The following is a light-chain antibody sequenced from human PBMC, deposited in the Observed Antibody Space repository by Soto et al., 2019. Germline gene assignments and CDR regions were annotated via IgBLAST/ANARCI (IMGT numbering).Light chain of an antibody. CDR3: QQYGTSPRT. CDR2: GAS. CDR1: QSVSSGY. Sequence: EIVLTQSPGTLSLSPGERATLSCRASQSVSSGYLAWYQQRPGQAPRLLIYGASRRATDIPDRFSGSGSGTEFTLTISRLEPEDFVIYYCQQYGTSPRTLGQGTKVEI. J-gene: IGKJ1*01. V-gene: IGKV3-20*01.